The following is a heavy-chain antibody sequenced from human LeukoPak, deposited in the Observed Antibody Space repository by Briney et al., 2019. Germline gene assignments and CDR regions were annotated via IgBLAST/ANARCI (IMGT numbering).Heavy chain of an antibody. Sequence: PSETLSLTCAVYGGSFSGYYWSWIRQPPGKGLEWIGYIYYSGSTYYNPSLKSRVTISVDTSKSQFSLKLSSVTAADTAVYYCARSFTGDFWSGNNWFDPWGQGTLVTVSS. D-gene: IGHD3-3*01. CDR2: IYYSGST. J-gene: IGHJ5*02. CDR3: ARSFTGDFWSGNNWFDP. CDR1: GGSFSGYY. V-gene: IGHV4-30-4*08.